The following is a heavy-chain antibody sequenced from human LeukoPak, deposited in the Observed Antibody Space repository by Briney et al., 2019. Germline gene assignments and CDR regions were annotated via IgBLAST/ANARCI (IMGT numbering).Heavy chain of an antibody. V-gene: IGHV1-2*02. CDR3: AREGIRIAAAGTIDY. J-gene: IGHJ4*02. CDR1: GYTFTGYY. CDR2: INPNSGGT. Sequence: VASVKVSCKASGYTFTGYYMHWVRQAPGQGLEWMGWINPNSGGTNYAQKLQDRVTMTTDTSTSTAYMELRSLRSDDTAMYYCAREGIRIAAAGTIDYWGQGTLVTVSS. D-gene: IGHD6-13*01.